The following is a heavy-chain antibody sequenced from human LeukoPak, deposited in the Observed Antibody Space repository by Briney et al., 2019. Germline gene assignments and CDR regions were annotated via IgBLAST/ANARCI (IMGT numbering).Heavy chain of an antibody. V-gene: IGHV3-21*01. CDR1: GFTFGGYS. D-gene: IGHD6-6*01. CDR2: ISSSSSYI. J-gene: IGHJ4*02. CDR3: ARLSYSSSSAMDY. Sequence: GGSLRLSCAASGFTFGGYSMNWVRQAPGKGLEWVSSISSSSSYIYYADSVKGRFTISRDNAKNSLYLQMNSLRAEDTAVYYCARLSYSSSSAMDYWGQGTLVTVSS.